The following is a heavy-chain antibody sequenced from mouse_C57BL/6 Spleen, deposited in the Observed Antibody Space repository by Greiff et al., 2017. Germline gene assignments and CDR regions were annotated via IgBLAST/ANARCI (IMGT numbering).Heavy chain of an antibody. CDR1: GYTFTDYY. D-gene: IGHD2-4*01. Sequence: EVKLQQSGPELVKPGASVKISCKASGYTFTDYYMNWVKQSHGKSLEWIGDINPNNGGTSYNQKFKGKATLTVDKSSSTAYMELRSLTSEDSAVYYCARGDDYDNYFDYWGQGTTLTVSS. J-gene: IGHJ2*01. CDR2: INPNNGGT. CDR3: ARGDDYDNYFDY. V-gene: IGHV1-26*01.